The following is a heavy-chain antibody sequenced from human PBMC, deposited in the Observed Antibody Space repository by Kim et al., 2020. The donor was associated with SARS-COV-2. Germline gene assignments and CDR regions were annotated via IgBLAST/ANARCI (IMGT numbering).Heavy chain of an antibody. CDR3: ASRYCSSSSCHYFDY. Sequence: DSVKGRFTISRDHAKNSLFLQMNSLTAEDTAVYYCASRYCSSSSCHYFDYWGQGTLVTVS. V-gene: IGHV3-21*01. D-gene: IGHD2-2*01. J-gene: IGHJ4*02.